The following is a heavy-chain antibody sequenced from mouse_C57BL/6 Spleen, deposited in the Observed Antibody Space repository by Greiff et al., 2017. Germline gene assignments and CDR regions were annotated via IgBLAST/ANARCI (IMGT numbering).Heavy chain of an antibody. Sequence: VQLQQPGAELVRPGSSVKLSCKASGYTFTSYWMHWVKQRPIQGLEWIGNIDPSDSETHYNQKFKDKATLTVDKSSSTAYMQLSSLTSEDSAVYYCARGQGYYGNYEGSWGQGTLVTVSA. CDR1: GYTFTSYW. CDR2: IDPSDSET. J-gene: IGHJ3*01. V-gene: IGHV1-52*01. D-gene: IGHD2-1*01. CDR3: ARGQGYYGNYEGS.